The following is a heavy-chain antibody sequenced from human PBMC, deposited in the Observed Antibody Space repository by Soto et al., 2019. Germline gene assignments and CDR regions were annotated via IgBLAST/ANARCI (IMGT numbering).Heavy chain of an antibody. V-gene: IGHV3-21*01. J-gene: IGHJ5*02. CDR2: ISSNSAYI. CDR3: TRDASRDSSARGWFDP. CDR1: GFKISSSS. D-gene: IGHD6-13*01. Sequence: PGGSVRLSCAAFGFKISSSSMNWVRQAPGKGLEWVSTISSNSAYIYYTDALRGRFTISRDNAKNSLHLQMNSLRAEDTAVYYCTRDASRDSSARGWFDPWGPGTLVTVSS.